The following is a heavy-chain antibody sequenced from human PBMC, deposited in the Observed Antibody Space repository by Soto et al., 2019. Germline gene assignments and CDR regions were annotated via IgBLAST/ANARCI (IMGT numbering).Heavy chain of an antibody. D-gene: IGHD6-13*01. V-gene: IGHV1-58*02. Sequence: SVKVSCKASGFTFSNSTMKWVRQARGQRLEWMGWIIPGSGKTNYAQKFQERVTITRDMSTSTAYMELSSLRSEDTAMYYCARRGKAAAGTGYYYGMDVWGQGTTVTVSS. CDR2: IIPGSGKT. CDR3: ARRGKAAAGTGYYYGMDV. CDR1: GFTFSNST. J-gene: IGHJ6*02.